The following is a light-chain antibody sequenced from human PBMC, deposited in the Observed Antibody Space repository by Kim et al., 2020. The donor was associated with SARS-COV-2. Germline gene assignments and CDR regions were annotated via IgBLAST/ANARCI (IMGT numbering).Light chain of an antibody. V-gene: IGLV1-40*01. CDR3: QSYDSSLSGV. J-gene: IGLJ3*02. Sequence: GYDVHWYQQLPGTAPKLLIYNNDNRPSGVPDRFSGSKSGTSASLAITGLQAEDEADYYCQSYDSSLSGVFGGGTKLTVL. CDR1: GYD. CDR2: NND.